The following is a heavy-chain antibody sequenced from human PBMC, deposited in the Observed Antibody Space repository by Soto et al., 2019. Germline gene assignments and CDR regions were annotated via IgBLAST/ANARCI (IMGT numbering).Heavy chain of an antibody. V-gene: IGHV2-70*01. CDR2: IDWDDDK. D-gene: IGHD4-17*01. CDR3: ARIRDYGGNSAAFDI. CDR1: GFSLSTSGMC. Sequence: SGPTLVNPTQTLTLTCTFSGFSLSTSGMCXSWIRQPPGKALEWLALIDWDDDKYYSTSLKTRLTISKDTSKNQVVLTMTNMDPVDTATYYCARIRDYGGNSAAFDIWGQGTMVTVSS. J-gene: IGHJ3*02.